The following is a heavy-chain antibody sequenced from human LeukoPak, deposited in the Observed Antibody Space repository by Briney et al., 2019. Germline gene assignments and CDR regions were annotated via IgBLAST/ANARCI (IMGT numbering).Heavy chain of an antibody. D-gene: IGHD3-10*01. Sequence: SETLSLTCTVSGGSISSSSYYWGWIRQPPGKGLEWIGSIYYSGSTYYNPSLKSRVTISVDTSKNQFSLKLSSVTAADTAVYYCARDQWFGELSLFDYWGQGTLVTVSS. CDR1: GGSISSSSYY. CDR3: ARDQWFGELSLFDY. J-gene: IGHJ4*02. V-gene: IGHV4-39*07. CDR2: IYYSGST.